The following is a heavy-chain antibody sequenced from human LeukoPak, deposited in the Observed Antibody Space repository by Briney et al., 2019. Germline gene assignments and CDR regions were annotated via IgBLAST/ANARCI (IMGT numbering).Heavy chain of an antibody. CDR3: ARAGSQIEDTAMVLDY. V-gene: IGHV4-31*03. CDR2: IYYSGST. D-gene: IGHD5-18*01. Sequence: SETLSLTCTVSGGSISSGGYYWSWIRQHPGKGLEWIGYIYYSGSTYYSPSLKSRVTISVDTSKNQFSLKLSSVTAADTAVYYCARAGSQIEDTAMVLDYWGQGTLVTVSS. CDR1: GGSISSGGYY. J-gene: IGHJ4*02.